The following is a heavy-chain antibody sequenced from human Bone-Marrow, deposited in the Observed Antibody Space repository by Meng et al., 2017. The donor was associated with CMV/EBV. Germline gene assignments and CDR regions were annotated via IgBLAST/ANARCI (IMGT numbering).Heavy chain of an antibody. CDR1: GFTFSSYW. Sequence: GGSLRLSCAASGFTFSSYWMSWVRQAPGKGLEWVGFIRSKAYGGTTEYAASVKGRFTISRDDSKSIAYLQMNSLKTEDTAVYYCTRCSGGSCYLVAFDIWGQGTMVTVSS. CDR3: TRCSGGSCYLVAFDI. D-gene: IGHD2-15*01. J-gene: IGHJ3*02. CDR2: IRSKAYGGTT. V-gene: IGHV3-49*04.